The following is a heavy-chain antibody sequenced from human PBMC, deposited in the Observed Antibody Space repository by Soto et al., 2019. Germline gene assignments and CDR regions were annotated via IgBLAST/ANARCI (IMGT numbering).Heavy chain of an antibody. CDR2: ISYDGTNI. CDR1: GFTFSDYG. Sequence: PGGSLRLSCAASGFTFSDYGMHWVRQPPGKGLEWVAFISYDGTNIYYADSVRGRFTISRDNSKNTLYLQMNSLRAEDTAVFYCARVMSQTYSARWFYYGMDVWGQGTTVTVSS. J-gene: IGHJ6*02. V-gene: IGHV3-33*01. D-gene: IGHD1-26*01. CDR3: ARVMSQTYSARWFYYGMDV.